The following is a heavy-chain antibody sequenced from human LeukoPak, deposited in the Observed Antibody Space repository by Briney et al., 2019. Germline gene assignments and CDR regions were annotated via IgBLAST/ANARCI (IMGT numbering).Heavy chain of an antibody. D-gene: IGHD3-3*01. V-gene: IGHV4-30-2*01. Sequence: SETLSLTCTVSGGSISSGGYYWSWIRQPPGKGLEWIGYIYHSGSTYYNPSLKSRVTISVDRSKNQFSLKLSSVTAADTAVYYCASVGFWSGYYFDYWGQGTLVTVSS. CDR1: GGSISSGGYY. CDR3: ASVGFWSGYYFDY. J-gene: IGHJ4*02. CDR2: IYHSGST.